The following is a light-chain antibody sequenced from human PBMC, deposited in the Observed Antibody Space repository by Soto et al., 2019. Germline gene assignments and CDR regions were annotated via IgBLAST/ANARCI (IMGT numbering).Light chain of an antibody. CDR1: QSVSSN. Sequence: EILLAQSPDTLYLSPGERATLSFRASQSVSSNLAWYQHRPGQPTRLLIYHASNRANGIPARFSGSASGAEFTLTISSLEPDDFAVYYCQQHSDWHPITFGQGTRLEI. J-gene: IGKJ5*01. CDR3: QQHSDWHPIT. CDR2: HAS. V-gene: IGKV3-11*01.